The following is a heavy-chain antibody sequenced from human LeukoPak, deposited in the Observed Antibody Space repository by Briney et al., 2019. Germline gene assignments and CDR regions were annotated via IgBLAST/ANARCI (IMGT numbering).Heavy chain of an antibody. J-gene: IGHJ6*02. D-gene: IGHD2-15*01. CDR2: VWYDGSNK. CDR1: GFTFSSYA. Sequence: GGSLRLSCAASGFTFSSYAMTWVRQAPGKGLEWVAVVWYDGSNKHYADSVKGRFTISRDNSKNTLYLQMNSLRAEDTAVYYCARDVVAATQTFSYGMDVWGQGTTVTVSS. CDR3: ARDVVAATQTFSYGMDV. V-gene: IGHV3-33*08.